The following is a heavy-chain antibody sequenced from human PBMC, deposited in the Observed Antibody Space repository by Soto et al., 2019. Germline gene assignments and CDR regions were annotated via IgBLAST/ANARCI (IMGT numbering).Heavy chain of an antibody. CDR2: IYYSGTT. CDR1: GSMNDFY. V-gene: IGHV4-59*01. J-gene: IGHJ4*02. D-gene: IGHD2-15*01. Sequence: SETLSLTCSVSGSMNDFYWSWIRQSPGKGLEWIGYIYYSGTTNYNPSLKSRVAISLDTSKNQFSLKLTSVTAADTAVYFCARAYDVGGHNPPDYWGQGKLVTVSS. CDR3: ARAYDVGGHNPPDY.